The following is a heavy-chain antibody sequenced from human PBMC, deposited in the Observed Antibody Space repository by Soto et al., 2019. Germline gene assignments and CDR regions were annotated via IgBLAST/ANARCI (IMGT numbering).Heavy chain of an antibody. CDR1: GGSVSSGSYY. CDR3: ARDLAVGATWGHYYYGMDV. Sequence: SETLSLTCTVSGGSVSSGSYYWSWIRQPPGKGLEWIGYIYYSGSTNYNPSLKSRVTISVDTSKNQFSLKLSSVTAADTAVYYCARDLAVGATWGHYYYGMDVWGQGTTVTVSS. V-gene: IGHV4-61*01. CDR2: IYYSGST. J-gene: IGHJ6*02. D-gene: IGHD1-26*01.